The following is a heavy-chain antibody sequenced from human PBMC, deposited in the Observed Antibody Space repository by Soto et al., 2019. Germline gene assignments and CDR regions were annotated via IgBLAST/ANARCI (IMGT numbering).Heavy chain of an antibody. CDR3: ARSGAAAGSYCFDY. CDR1: GYSFNTYW. V-gene: IGHV5-51*03. Sequence: EVQLVQSGAEVKKPGESLKISCKGSGYSFNTYWIGWVRQMPGKGLEWMGIIYPADSDTRYSPSFQGQVTISVDKSTNTAYLQWSSLKASDTAMYYCARSGAAAGSYCFDYWGQGILVTVSS. CDR2: IYPADSDT. J-gene: IGHJ4*02. D-gene: IGHD6-13*01.